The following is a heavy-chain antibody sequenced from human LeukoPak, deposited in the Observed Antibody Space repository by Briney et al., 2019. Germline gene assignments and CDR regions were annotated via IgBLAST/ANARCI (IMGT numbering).Heavy chain of an antibody. CDR1: GFTFSSYS. D-gene: IGHD2-21*02. CDR2: ISSSSSYI. Sequence: RTGGSLGLSCAASGFTFSSYSMNWVRQAPGKGLEWVSSISSSSSYIYYADSVEGRFTISRDNAKNSLYLQMNSLRAEDTAVYYCARDLGGGIGDCYFDYWGQGTLVTASS. J-gene: IGHJ4*02. CDR3: ARDLGGGIGDCYFDY. V-gene: IGHV3-21*01.